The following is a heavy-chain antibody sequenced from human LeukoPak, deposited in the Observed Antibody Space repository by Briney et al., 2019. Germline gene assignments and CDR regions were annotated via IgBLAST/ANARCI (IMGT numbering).Heavy chain of an antibody. CDR1: GYTFTSYD. D-gene: IGHD1-26*01. V-gene: IGHV1-8*01. CDR2: MNPNSGNT. J-gene: IGHJ2*01. Sequence: ASVKVSCKASGYTFTSYDINWVRQATGQGLEWMGWMNPNSGNTGYAQKFQGRVTMTRNTSISTAYMELSSLRSEDTAVYYCARVLAVGAGRYWYFDLWGRGTLVTVSS. CDR3: ARVLAVGAGRYWYFDL.